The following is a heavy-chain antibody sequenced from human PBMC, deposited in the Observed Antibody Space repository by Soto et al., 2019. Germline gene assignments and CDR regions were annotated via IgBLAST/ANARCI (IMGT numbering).Heavy chain of an antibody. J-gene: IGHJ4*02. Sequence: EVQLLESGGGLVHPGGSLRLSCAASGFTFSSYAMNWVRQAPGKGLEWVSTISGSDGSTYYADSVKGRFTISRDNSKNMLYLQMNSLRAEATAVYYCAIRLQFDYWGQGTLVTVSS. CDR3: AIRLQFDY. CDR1: GFTFSSYA. V-gene: IGHV3-23*01. D-gene: IGHD2-21*02. CDR2: ISGSDGST.